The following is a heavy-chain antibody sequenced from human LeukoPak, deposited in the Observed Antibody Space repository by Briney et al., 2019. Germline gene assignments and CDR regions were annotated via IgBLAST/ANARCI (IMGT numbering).Heavy chain of an antibody. J-gene: IGHJ4*02. D-gene: IGHD2-15*01. CDR1: GFTVSSNY. V-gene: IGHV3-66*01. CDR3: ARDGRVAATHFSDY. CDR2: IYSGGST. Sequence: GGSLRLSCAASGFTVSSNYMSWVRQAPGKGLEWVSVIYSGGSTYYADSVKGRFTISRDNSKNTLYLQMNSLRAEDTAVYYCARDGRVAATHFSDYWGQGTLVTVSS.